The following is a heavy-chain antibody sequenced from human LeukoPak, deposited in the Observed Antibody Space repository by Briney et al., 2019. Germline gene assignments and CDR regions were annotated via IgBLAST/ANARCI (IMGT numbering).Heavy chain of an antibody. CDR3: AKDGRDPRDYFDY. J-gene: IGHJ4*02. Sequence: PGGSLRLSCAASGFTFSSYAMSWVRQAPGEGLEWVSAISGSGSITYYADSVKGRFTISRDNSKNTLYLQMNSLRAEDTAVYYCAKDGRDPRDYFDYWGQGTLVTVSS. CDR1: GFTFSSYA. D-gene: IGHD1-26*01. CDR2: ISGSGSIT. V-gene: IGHV3-23*01.